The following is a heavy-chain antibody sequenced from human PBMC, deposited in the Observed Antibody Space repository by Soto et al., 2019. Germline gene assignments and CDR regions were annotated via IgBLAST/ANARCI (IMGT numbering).Heavy chain of an antibody. Sequence: EVQLSESGGGLVQPGGSLRLSCAVSGLTFRNHAMSWVRQAPGKGLEWVSTIAPIGYSTHYACSVEGRFTISRDDSKITLDLQMNSLRADDTAIYYCVSWVAPHFHYWGQGTLVSVSS. CDR2: IAPIGYST. CDR1: GLTFRNHA. D-gene: IGHD2-15*01. CDR3: VSWVAPHFHY. V-gene: IGHV3-23*01. J-gene: IGHJ4*02.